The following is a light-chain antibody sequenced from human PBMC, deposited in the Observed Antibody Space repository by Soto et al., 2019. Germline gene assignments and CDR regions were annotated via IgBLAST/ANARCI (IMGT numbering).Light chain of an antibody. Sequence: EIVLTQSPGTLSLSPGERATLSCRASQTVTSNFLAWYQQRPGRTPRLLIYGPSSRATGIPDRFSGSGSGTDFTLTINRLEPEDSAVYYCHQYATSPQTFGQGTKVEI. CDR2: GPS. CDR1: QTVTSNF. J-gene: IGKJ1*01. V-gene: IGKV3-20*01. CDR3: HQYATSPQT.